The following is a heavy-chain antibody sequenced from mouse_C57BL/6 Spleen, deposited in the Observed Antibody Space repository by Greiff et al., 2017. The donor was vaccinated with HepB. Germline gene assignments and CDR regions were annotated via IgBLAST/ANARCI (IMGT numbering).Heavy chain of an antibody. Sequence: VQLQQSGAELVKPGASVKLSCKASGYTFTSYWMQWVKQRPGQGLEWIGEIDPSDSYTNYNQKFKGKATLTVDTSSSTAYMQRSSLTSEDSAVYYCASPGGYYRTGYFDVWGTGATVTVSS. CDR2: IDPSDSYT. V-gene: IGHV1-50*01. J-gene: IGHJ1*03. D-gene: IGHD1-1*01. CDR1: GYTFTSYW. CDR3: ASPGGYYRTGYFDV.